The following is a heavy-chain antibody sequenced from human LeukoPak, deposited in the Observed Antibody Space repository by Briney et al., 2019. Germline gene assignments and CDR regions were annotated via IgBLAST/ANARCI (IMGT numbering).Heavy chain of an antibody. V-gene: IGHV1-69*05. J-gene: IGHJ4*02. D-gene: IGHD3-22*01. Sequence: ASVKVSCKASGGTFSSYAISWVRQAPGQGLEWMGGIIPIFGTANYAQKLQGRVTMTTDTSTSTAYMELRSLRSDDTAVYYCARDKTNYYDSSGYYNYWGQGTLVTVSS. CDR1: GGTFSSYA. CDR2: IIPIFGTA. CDR3: ARDKTNYYDSSGYYNY.